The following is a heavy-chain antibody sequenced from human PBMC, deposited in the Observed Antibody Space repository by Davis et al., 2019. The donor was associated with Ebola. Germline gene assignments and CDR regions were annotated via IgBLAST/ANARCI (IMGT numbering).Heavy chain of an antibody. CDR3: AVDPRYDFWSGPNHLD. D-gene: IGHD3-3*01. CDR2: IKQDGSEK. V-gene: IGHV3-7*03. CDR1: GFTFSSYW. Sequence: PGGSLRLSCAASGFTFSSYWMSWVRQAPGKGLEWVANIKQDGSEKYYVDSVKGRFTISRDNAKNSLYLQMNSLRAEDTAVYYCAVDPRYDFWSGPNHLDWGQGTLVTVSS. J-gene: IGHJ4*02.